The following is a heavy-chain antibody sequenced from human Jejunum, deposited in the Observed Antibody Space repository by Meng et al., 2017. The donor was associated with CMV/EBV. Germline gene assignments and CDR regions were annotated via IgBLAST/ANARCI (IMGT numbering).Heavy chain of an antibody. CDR3: ARFSSTIIPFDY. V-gene: IGHV4-30-4*01. D-gene: IGHD2-2*01. Sequence: CAVSGGSISSGTYYWSWIHQPPGKGLEWIGYIYHSGSTYYNPSLKSRVAISVDTSKNQFSLKLSSVTAADTAVYYCARFSSTIIPFDYWGQGTLVTVSS. CDR2: IYHSGST. J-gene: IGHJ4*02. CDR1: GGSISSGTYY.